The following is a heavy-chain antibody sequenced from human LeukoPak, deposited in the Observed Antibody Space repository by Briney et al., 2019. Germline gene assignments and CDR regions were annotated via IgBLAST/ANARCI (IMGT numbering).Heavy chain of an antibody. D-gene: IGHD6-13*01. V-gene: IGHV1-18*01. CDR1: GYTFTSYG. CDR2: ISAYNGNT. J-gene: IGHJ4*02. CDR3: ARVGDYSSSWGVDY. Sequence: RASVKVSCKASGYTFTSYGISWVRQAPGQGLEWMGWISAYNGNTNYAQKLQGRVTMTTDTSTSTAYMELRSLRSDDTAVYYCARVGDYSSSWGVDYWGQGTLVTVSS.